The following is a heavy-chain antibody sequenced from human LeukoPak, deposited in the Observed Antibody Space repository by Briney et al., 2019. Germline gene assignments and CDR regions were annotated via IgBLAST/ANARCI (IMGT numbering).Heavy chain of an antibody. CDR1: GYNFNNYG. CDR2: ISGYNGNT. V-gene: IGHV1-18*01. Sequence: ASVKVSCKASGYNFNNYGISWVRQAPGQGLEWMGWISGYNGNTKSAQKLQGRVTMTTDTSTSTAYMELRSLRSDDTAVYYCASTDDYALDYWGQGTLVTVSS. J-gene: IGHJ4*02. CDR3: ASTDDYALDY. D-gene: IGHD4-17*01.